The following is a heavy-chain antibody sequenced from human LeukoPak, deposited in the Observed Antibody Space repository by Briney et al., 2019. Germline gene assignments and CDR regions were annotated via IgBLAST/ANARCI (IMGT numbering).Heavy chain of an antibody. J-gene: IGHJ4*02. CDR3: AKSGSLPEAAGPIDY. CDR1: GFTFDDYA. D-gene: IGHD6-13*01. CDR2: ISWNSGSI. Sequence: SLRLSCAASGFTFDDYAMHWVRQAPGKGLEWVSGISWNSGSIGYADSVKGRFTISRDNAKNSLYLQMNSLRAEDTALYYCAKSGSLPEAAGPIDYWGQGTLVTVSS. V-gene: IGHV3-9*01.